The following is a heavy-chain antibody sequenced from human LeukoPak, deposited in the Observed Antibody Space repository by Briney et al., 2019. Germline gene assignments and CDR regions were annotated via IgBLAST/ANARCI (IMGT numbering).Heavy chain of an antibody. CDR2: IYYTGST. V-gene: IGHV4-59*01. CDR3: ARGENSYGSDY. D-gene: IGHD5-18*01. Sequence: ETLSLTCTVSGGSISTYYWSWIRQPPGKGLEWIGYIYYTGSTNYNPSLKSRVTISVDTSKNQFSLKLSSVTAADTAVYYCARGENSYGSDYWGQGTLVTVSS. CDR1: GGSISTYY. J-gene: IGHJ4*02.